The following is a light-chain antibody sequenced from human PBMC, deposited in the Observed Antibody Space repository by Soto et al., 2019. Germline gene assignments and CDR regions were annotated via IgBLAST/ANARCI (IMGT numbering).Light chain of an antibody. Sequence: QPASVSGSPGQSITISCTGTSSDVGGYNYVSWYQQHPGKAPKLMIYDVGNRPSGVSNRFSGSKSGNTASLTISGLQAEDEADYYCSSYTSSTTRVFGGGTKLTVL. CDR3: SSYTSSTTRV. J-gene: IGLJ2*01. V-gene: IGLV2-14*01. CDR1: SSDVGGYNY. CDR2: DVG.